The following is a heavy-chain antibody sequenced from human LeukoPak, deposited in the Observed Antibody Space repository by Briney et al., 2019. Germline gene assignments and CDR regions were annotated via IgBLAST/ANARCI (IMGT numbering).Heavy chain of an antibody. CDR1: GFTVSSNY. J-gene: IGHJ4*02. D-gene: IGHD3-9*01. CDR3: AKDSYDLLAAN. Sequence: PGGSLRLPCAASGFTVSSNYMSWVRHAPGKGLEWVSGINWRGDRTGYADSVKGRFTISRDNAQNSLHLQMSSLRAEDTALYYCAKDSYDLLAANWGQGALVTVSS. CDR2: INWRGDRT. V-gene: IGHV3-20*04.